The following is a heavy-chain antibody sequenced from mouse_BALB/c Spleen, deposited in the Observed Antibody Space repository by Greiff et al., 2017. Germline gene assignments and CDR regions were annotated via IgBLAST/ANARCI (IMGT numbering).Heavy chain of an antibody. J-gene: IGHJ4*01. CDR3: ARLGLRRGGYAMDY. V-gene: IGHV1-9*01. CDR1: GYTFSSYW. CDR2: ILPGSGST. Sequence: VQLQQSGAELMKPGASVKISCKATGYTFSSYWIEWVKQRPGHGLEWIGEILPGSGSTNYNEKFKGKATFTADTSSNTAYMQLSSLTSEDSAVYYCARLGLRRGGYAMDYWGQGTSVTVSS. D-gene: IGHD2-2*01.